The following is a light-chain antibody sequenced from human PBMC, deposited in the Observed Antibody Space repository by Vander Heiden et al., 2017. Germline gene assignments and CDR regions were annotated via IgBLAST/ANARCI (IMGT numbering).Light chain of an antibody. J-gene: IGLJ3*02. V-gene: IGLV3-27*01. CDR1: VLARKY. CDR3: YSAADNIGV. CDR2: KDS. Sequence: SYELTQPPSLSLSPGPPARITCSGDVLARKYARWYQQKPGQAPVLVIYKDSERPSGIPERFSGSSSGTTVTLTISGAQVEDEADYYCYSAADNIGVFGGGTKLTVL.